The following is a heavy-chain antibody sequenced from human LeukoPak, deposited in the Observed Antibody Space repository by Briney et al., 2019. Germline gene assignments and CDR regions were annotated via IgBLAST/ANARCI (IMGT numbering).Heavy chain of an antibody. CDR3: AKDRIGFDP. CDR1: GLTFSRSG. Sequence: GGSLRLSCAASGLTFSRSGMHWVRQAPGKGPEWVAFIENDGSNKHHADSVKGRFTISRDNSKNTLYLQMNSLRVEDTAVYYCAKDRIGFDPWGQGTLVTVSS. V-gene: IGHV3-30*02. CDR2: IENDGSNK. D-gene: IGHD2-21*01. J-gene: IGHJ5*02.